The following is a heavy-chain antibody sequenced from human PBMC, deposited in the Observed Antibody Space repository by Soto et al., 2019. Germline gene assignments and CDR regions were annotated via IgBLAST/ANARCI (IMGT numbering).Heavy chain of an antibody. CDR2: INHSGST. D-gene: IGHD6-13*01. J-gene: IGHJ6*02. CDR1: GGSFSGYY. CDR3: ARGLMPLYSSSSQKNYYYYYGMDV. Sequence: SETLSLTCAVYGGSFSGYYWSWIRQPPGKGLEWTGEINHSGSTNYNPSLKSRVTISVDTSKNQFSLKLSSVTAADTAVYYCARGLMPLYSSSSQKNYYYYYGMDVWGQGTTVTVS. V-gene: IGHV4-34*01.